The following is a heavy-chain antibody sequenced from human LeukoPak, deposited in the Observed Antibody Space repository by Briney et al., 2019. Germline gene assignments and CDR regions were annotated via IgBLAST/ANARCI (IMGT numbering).Heavy chain of an antibody. CDR3: AKDPLSPEYYYYYYGMDV. Sequence: GGSLRLSCAASGFTFSSYAMSWGRQAPGKGLEWVSAISGNGGSTYYADSVKGRFTISRDNAKNTLYLQMNSLRAEDTAVYYCAKDPLSPEYYYYYYGMDVWGQGTTVTVSS. D-gene: IGHD1-14*01. J-gene: IGHJ6*02. CDR2: ISGNGGST. V-gene: IGHV3-23*01. CDR1: GFTFSSYA.